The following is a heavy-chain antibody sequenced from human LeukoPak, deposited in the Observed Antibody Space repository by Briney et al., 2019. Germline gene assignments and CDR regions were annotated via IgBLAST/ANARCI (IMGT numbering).Heavy chain of an antibody. CDR1: GYTFSSYG. D-gene: IGHD3-16*01. J-gene: IGHJ4*02. CDR3: ARDRHLITFGGDDGDY. CDR2: ISGYNGNT. V-gene: IGHV1-18*01. Sequence: AASVKVSCKASGYTFSSYGISWVRQAPGQGLEWVAWISGYNGNTNYAQKLQGRVSTTTDTSTSTAYMELRSLRSDDTAVYYCARDRHLITFGGDDGDYWGQGTLVTVSS.